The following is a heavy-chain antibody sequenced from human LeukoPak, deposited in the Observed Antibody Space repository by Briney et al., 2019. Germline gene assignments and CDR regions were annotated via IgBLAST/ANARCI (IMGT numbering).Heavy chain of an antibody. CDR3: ARIQDDSSGFAIRFNY. V-gene: IGHV1-18*01. D-gene: IGHD3-22*01. CDR2: ISAYNGNT. J-gene: IGHJ4*02. CDR1: GYTFTSYG. Sequence: ASVKASCKASGYTFTSYGISWVRQAPGQGLEWMGWISAYNGNTKYAQKVQGRVTITTDTSTSTAYMELRSLRSDDTAVYYCARIQDDSSGFAIRFNYWGQGTLVTVSS.